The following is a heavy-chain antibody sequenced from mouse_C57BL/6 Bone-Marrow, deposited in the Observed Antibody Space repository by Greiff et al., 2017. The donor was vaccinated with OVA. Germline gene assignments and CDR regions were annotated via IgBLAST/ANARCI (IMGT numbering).Heavy chain of an antibody. Sequence: VQLQQSVAELVRPGASVKLSCTASGFNIKNTYMHWVKQRPEQGLEWIGRIDPANGNTKYAPKFQGKATITADTSSNTAYLQLSSLTSEDTAIYYYAIYYDYDDYAMDYWGQGTSVTVSS. CDR3: AIYYDYDDYAMDY. CDR1: GFNIKNTY. J-gene: IGHJ4*01. D-gene: IGHD2-4*01. V-gene: IGHV14-3*01. CDR2: IDPANGNT.